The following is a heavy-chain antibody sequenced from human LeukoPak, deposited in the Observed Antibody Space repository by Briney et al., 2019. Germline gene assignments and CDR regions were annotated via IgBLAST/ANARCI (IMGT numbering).Heavy chain of an antibody. J-gene: IGHJ4*02. Sequence: ASVKVSCKASGYTFTDYYVHWVRLVPGQGLEWMGRISPNSGATNYAEKFRGRVTMARDTSIDTVYMEMSSLRSDDTAVYYCARDLWGWGSDYLDYWGQGTLVTVS. CDR3: ARDLWGWGSDYLDY. CDR1: GYTFTDYY. D-gene: IGHD4/OR15-4a*01. V-gene: IGHV1-2*06. CDR2: ISPNSGAT.